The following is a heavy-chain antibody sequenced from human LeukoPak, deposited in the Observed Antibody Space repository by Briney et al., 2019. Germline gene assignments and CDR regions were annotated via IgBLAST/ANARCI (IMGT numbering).Heavy chain of an antibody. CDR1: GYTFTSYD. J-gene: IGHJ4*02. Sequence: ASVKVSCKASGYTFTSYDINWVRQATGQGLEWMGWMNPNSGVTEYAQKFQGRVTMSRDTSITTAYVEVSRLISDDTAVYYCARDLPSTPNWELDYWGQGTLVTVSS. CDR2: MNPNSGVT. CDR3: ARDLPSTPNWELDY. V-gene: IGHV1-2*02. D-gene: IGHD1-26*01.